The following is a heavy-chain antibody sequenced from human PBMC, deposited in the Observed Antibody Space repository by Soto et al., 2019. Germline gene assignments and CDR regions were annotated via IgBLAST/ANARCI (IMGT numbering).Heavy chain of an antibody. V-gene: IGHV4-31*03. D-gene: IGHD1-26*01. CDR3: ASKSGKPRYCGL. Sequence: TVSLTCTVSVASISSGGYYWSWIRQHPGKGLEWIGYIYYSGSTYYNPSLKSRVPISVDTSKNQFSLKLRSVTAAYTAVYYCASKSGKPRYCGLWGRGTMGSV. J-gene: IGHJ2*01. CDR2: IYYSGST. CDR1: VASISSGGYY.